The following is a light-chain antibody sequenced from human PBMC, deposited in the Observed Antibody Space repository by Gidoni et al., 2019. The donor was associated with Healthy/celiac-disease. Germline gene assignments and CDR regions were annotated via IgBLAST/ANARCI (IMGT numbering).Light chain of an antibody. CDR2: EVS. Sequence: QAALTQPASVSVSPGQWITISCTGTSSDGGSYNLGPWYQQHPGKAPKLMIYEVSKRPSGVSNRFSGSKSGNTASLTISGLQAEDEAYYYCYSYAGSSRVFGGGTKLTVL. V-gene: IGLV2-23*02. CDR3: YSYAGSSRV. CDR1: SSDGGSYNL. J-gene: IGLJ2*01.